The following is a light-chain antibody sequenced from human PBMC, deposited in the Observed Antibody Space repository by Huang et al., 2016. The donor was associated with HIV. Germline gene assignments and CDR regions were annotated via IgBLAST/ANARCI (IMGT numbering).Light chain of an antibody. CDR2: GAS. V-gene: IGKV1-33*01. Sequence: DIQMTQSPSSLSASVGDRVTITCQASQDITNYLNWYKQKPGKDPKLLIYGASNWETGGPSRFSGSGSGTDFTFTISSLQPEDIATYYCQHYDNLPLTFGGGTKVEIK. J-gene: IGKJ4*01. CDR3: QHYDNLPLT. CDR1: QDITNY.